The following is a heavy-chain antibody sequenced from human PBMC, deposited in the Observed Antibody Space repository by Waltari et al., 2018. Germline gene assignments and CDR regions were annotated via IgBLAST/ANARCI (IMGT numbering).Heavy chain of an antibody. CDR2: ISWNDDK. CDR3: GHSWWGI. Sequence: QITLKESGPTLVKPTQTLTLTCTFSGFSLNTSGVGVGWIRQPPGKALAWLALISWNDDKLYSPSLKSRLTITKDTSKNQVVLTMTNMDPVDTATYYCGHSWWGIWGQGILVTISS. V-gene: IGHV2-5*01. D-gene: IGHD3-16*01. CDR1: GFSLNTSGVG. J-gene: IGHJ4*02.